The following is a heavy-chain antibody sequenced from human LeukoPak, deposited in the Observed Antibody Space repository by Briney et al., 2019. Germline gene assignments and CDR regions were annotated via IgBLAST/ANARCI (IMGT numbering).Heavy chain of an antibody. D-gene: IGHD3-3*01. J-gene: IGHJ6*03. CDR3: AKTSLSWSGHYLDDYYYYYMDV. V-gene: IGHV3-30*02. CDR2: IRYHESNT. CDR1: GFIFSNYC. Sequence: GGSLRLSCAASGFIFSNYCMHWVRQAPGKGLEWVAFIRYHESNTFYADSVKGRFTISRDNSKNTLYLQMNSLRVEDTAVYYCAKTSLSWSGHYLDDYYYYYMDVWGKGTTVTVSS.